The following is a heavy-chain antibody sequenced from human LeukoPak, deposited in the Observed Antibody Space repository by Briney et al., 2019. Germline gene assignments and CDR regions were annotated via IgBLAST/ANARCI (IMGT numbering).Heavy chain of an antibody. D-gene: IGHD6-13*01. CDR1: GGSISSSSYY. J-gene: IGHJ4*02. CDR3: ARHSIAAAVYFDY. Sequence: SETLSLTCTVSGGSISSSSYYWGWIRQPPGKGLEWIGSIYYSGSTYHNPSLKSRVTISVDTSKNQFSLKLSSVTAADTAVYYCARHSIAAAVYFDYWGQGTLVTVSS. CDR2: IYYSGST. V-gene: IGHV4-39*01.